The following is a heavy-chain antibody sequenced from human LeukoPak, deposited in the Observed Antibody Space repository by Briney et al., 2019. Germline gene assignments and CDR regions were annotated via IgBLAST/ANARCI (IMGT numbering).Heavy chain of an antibody. D-gene: IGHD3-10*02. CDR2: INAGNGNT. CDR1: GYTFTSYA. Sequence: ASVKVSCKAFGYTFTSYAMHWVRQAPGQRLEWMGWINAGNGNTKYSQKFQGRVTITRDTSASTAYMELSSLRSEDTAVYYCARVFEGTDFDYWGQGTLVTVSS. CDR3: ARVFEGTDFDY. V-gene: IGHV1-3*01. J-gene: IGHJ4*02.